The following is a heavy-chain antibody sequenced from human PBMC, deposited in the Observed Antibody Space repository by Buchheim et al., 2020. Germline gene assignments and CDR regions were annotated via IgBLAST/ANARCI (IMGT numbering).Heavy chain of an antibody. CDR2: INSDGSST. J-gene: IGHJ6*02. CDR3: ARDRSIMVYDPDNGMDV. D-gene: IGHD2-8*01. V-gene: IGHV3-74*01. Sequence: EVQLVESGGGLVQPGGSLRLSCAASGFTFSSYWMHWARQAPGKGLVWVSRINSDGSSTSYADSVKGRFTISRDNAKNTPYLQMNSLRAEDTAVYYCARDRSIMVYDPDNGMDVWGQGTT. CDR1: GFTFSSYW.